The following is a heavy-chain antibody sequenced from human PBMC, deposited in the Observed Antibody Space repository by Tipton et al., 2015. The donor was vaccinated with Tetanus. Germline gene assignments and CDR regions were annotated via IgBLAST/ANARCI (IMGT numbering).Heavy chain of an antibody. CDR2: LYYSGST. V-gene: IGHV4-31*03. D-gene: IGHD1-26*01. Sequence: TLSLTCTVSGGSISRGGYYWSWLRPHPGQGLEWIGDLYYSGSTYSNPSLESRVTISVDTSKNQFSLKLNSVTDADTAVYYWAREQARGARGWNYFDFWGQGTLGTVSS. CDR1: GGSISRGGYY. CDR3: AREQARGARGWNYFDF. J-gene: IGHJ4*02.